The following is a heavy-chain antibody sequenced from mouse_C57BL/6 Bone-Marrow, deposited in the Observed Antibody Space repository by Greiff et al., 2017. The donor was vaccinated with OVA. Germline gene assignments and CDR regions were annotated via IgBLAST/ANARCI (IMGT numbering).Heavy chain of an antibody. Sequence: QVQLQQPGAELVRPGTSVKLSCKASGYTFTSYWMHWVKQRPGQGLEWIGVIDPSDSYTNYNQKFKGKATLTVDTSSSTAYMQLSSLTSEYSAVYYCARLLMLLGNAYWGQGTLVTVSA. CDR2: IDPSDSYT. CDR3: ARLLMLLGNAY. CDR1: GYTFTSYW. V-gene: IGHV1-59*01. D-gene: IGHD2-1*01. J-gene: IGHJ3*01.